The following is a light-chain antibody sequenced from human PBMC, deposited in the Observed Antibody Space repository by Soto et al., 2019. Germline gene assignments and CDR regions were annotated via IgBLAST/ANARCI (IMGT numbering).Light chain of an antibody. J-gene: IGLJ1*01. CDR1: SSDVGGYNY. V-gene: IGLV2-8*01. CDR3: SSYAGSNNYV. Sequence: QSALTQPPSASGSPGQSVTISCTGTSSDVGGYNYVSWYQQHPGKAPKLMIYEVSKRPSGVPDRFSGSKSGNTASLTVSGLQAEAEDDYSCSSYAGSNNYVFGTGTKVTVL. CDR2: EVS.